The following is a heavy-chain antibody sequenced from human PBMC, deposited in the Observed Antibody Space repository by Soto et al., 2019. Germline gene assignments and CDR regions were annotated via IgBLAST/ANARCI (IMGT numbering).Heavy chain of an antibody. CDR3: ARAGSGWFNYYGMDV. V-gene: IGHV4-59*01. D-gene: IGHD6-19*01. Sequence: SETLSLTCTVSGGSISSYYWSWIRQPPGKGLEWIGYIHYSGSTNYNPSLKSRVTISVDTPKNQFSLKLSSVTAADTAVYYCARAGSGWFNYYGMDVWGQGTTVTVSS. CDR1: GGSISSYY. CDR2: IHYSGST. J-gene: IGHJ6*02.